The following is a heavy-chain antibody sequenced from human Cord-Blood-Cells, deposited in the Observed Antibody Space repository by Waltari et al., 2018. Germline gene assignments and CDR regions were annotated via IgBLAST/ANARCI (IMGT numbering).Heavy chain of an antibody. Sequence: QVQLVASGGGVVQPGRSLRLSCAASGFTLRSYAMHWVRQAPGKGVEWVAVISYDGSNKYYADSVKGRFTISRDNSKNTLYLQMNSLRAEDTAVHYCARELGSSSSAFDIWGQGTMVTVSS. CDR1: GFTLRSYA. J-gene: IGHJ3*02. CDR2: ISYDGSNK. V-gene: IGHV3-30*04. CDR3: ARELGSSSSAFDI. D-gene: IGHD6-6*01.